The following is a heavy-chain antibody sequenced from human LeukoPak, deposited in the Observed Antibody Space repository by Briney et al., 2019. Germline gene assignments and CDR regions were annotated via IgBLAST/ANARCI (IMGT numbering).Heavy chain of an antibody. D-gene: IGHD1-1*01. CDR1: GGSISTYY. CDR2: IYYSGST. J-gene: IGHJ3*02. V-gene: IGHV4-59*08. CDR3: AVNLTKHTFDI. Sequence: SETLSLTCTVSGGSISTYYWSWIRQSPGKGLEWIGSIYYSGSTDYNPSLKSRVTISVDTSKNQFSLELSSVTAADTAVYYCAVNLTKHTFDIWGQGTMVTVSS.